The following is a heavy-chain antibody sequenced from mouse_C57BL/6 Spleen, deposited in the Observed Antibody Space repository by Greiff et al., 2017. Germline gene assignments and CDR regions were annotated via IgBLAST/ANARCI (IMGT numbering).Heavy chain of an antibody. D-gene: IGHD2-4*01. V-gene: IGHV14-4*01. Sequence: VQLKQSGAELVRPGASVKLSCTASGFNIKDDYMHWVKQRPEQGLEWIGWIDPENGDTEYASKFQGKATITADTSSNTAYLQLSSLTSEDTAVYYCTTYYDYDVAYWGQGTLVTVSA. J-gene: IGHJ3*01. CDR2: IDPENGDT. CDR1: GFNIKDDY. CDR3: TTYYDYDVAY.